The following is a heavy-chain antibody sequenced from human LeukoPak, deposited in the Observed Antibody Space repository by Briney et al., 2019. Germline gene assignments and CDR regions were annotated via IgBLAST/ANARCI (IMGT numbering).Heavy chain of an antibody. CDR2: MSSDGNNK. Sequence: GKSLRLSCAASGFTFSGYAMHWVRQAPGKGLEWVAIMSSDGNNKYYAQSVKRLFTISRDNSKNTLFLQMSSLRPEDTAVYYCARDPHSGSLKWVHPWGEGTLVTVSS. CDR1: GFTFSGYA. V-gene: IGHV3-30-3*01. D-gene: IGHD1-26*01. J-gene: IGHJ5*02. CDR3: ARDPHSGSLKWVHP.